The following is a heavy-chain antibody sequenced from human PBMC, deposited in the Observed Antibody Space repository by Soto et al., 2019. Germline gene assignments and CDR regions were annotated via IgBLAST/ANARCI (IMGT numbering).Heavy chain of an antibody. CDR1: RGTFSSCA. D-gene: IGHD2-15*01. CDR2: IIPIFGTA. Sequence: SVKVSCTXSRGTFSSCAIRWVRQAPGQGLEWMGGIIPIFGTANSAQKFQGRVTITADESTSTAYMELSSLRSEDTAGYYCARESGGNHVGRAFDIWGQGTMVTVSS. V-gene: IGHV1-69*13. J-gene: IGHJ3*02. CDR3: ARESGGNHVGRAFDI.